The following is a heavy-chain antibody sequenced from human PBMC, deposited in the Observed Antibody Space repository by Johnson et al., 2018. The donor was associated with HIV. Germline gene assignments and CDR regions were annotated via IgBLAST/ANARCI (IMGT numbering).Heavy chain of an antibody. CDR3: AKDGGRWSYSFDV. V-gene: IGHV3-13*01. CDR1: GFTFSSYD. Sequence: VQLVESGGGLVQPGGSLRLSCAASGFTFSSYDMHWVRQATGKGLEWVSAIGTAGATYYQGSVKGRFNISRDNSKNTLCLQMNRWRVEDRAMHYCAKDGGRWSYSFDVWGQGTMVTVSS. CDR2: IGTAGAT. J-gene: IGHJ3*01. D-gene: IGHD3-16*01.